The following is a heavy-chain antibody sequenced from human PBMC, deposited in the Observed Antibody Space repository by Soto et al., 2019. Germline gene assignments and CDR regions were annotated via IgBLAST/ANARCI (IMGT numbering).Heavy chain of an antibody. CDR2: IVVASGNT. V-gene: IGHV1-58*01. Sequence: QMQLVQSGPEVKKPGTSVNVSCKTSGFTFSTSAVHWVRQARGQRLEWIGWIVVASGNTNYAQDFQERVTITWDMATTTAYMELSSLRSEDTAVYYCAADQEGVNGFDLWGQGTLVTVSS. D-gene: IGHD3-10*01. CDR3: AADQEGVNGFDL. CDR1: GFTFSTSA. J-gene: IGHJ5*02.